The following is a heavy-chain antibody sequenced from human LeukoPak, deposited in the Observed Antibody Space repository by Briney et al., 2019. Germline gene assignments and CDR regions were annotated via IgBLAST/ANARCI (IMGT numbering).Heavy chain of an antibody. CDR3: ARHAYYDGSGYYGG. D-gene: IGHD3-22*01. CDR2: IYYSGST. Sequence: SETLSLTCTVSGGSISSYYWSWIRQPPGKGLEWIGYIYYSGSTNYNPPLKSRVTISVDTSKNQFSLKLSSVTAADTAVYYCARHAYYDGSGYYGGGARGPLVTVPS. V-gene: IGHV4-59*08. CDR1: GGSISSYY. J-gene: IGHJ4*02.